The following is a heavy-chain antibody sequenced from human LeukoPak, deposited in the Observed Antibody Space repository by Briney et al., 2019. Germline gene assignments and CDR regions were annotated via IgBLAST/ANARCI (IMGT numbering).Heavy chain of an antibody. V-gene: IGHV3-48*02. J-gene: IGHJ4*02. D-gene: IGHD2-2*02. Sequence: GGSLRLSCAASGFTFSRYSMNWVRQAPGKWLEWVSYISRSGSTIYYADSVKGRFTISRDNAKNSLYLQMNSLRDEDTAVYYCARDTEHLYFVFDYWGQGTLVTVSS. CDR1: GFTFSRYS. CDR2: ISRSGSTI. CDR3: ARDTEHLYFVFDY.